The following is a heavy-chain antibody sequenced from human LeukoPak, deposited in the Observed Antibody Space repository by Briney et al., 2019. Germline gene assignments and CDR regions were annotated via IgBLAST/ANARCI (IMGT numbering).Heavy chain of an antibody. CDR1: GFTFSSYG. CDR2: ISYDGSNK. Sequence: GGSLRLSCAASGFTFSSYGMHWVRQAPGKGLEWVAVISYDGSNKYYADSVKGRFTISRDNSKNTLYLQMNSLRAEDTAVYYCATHSRFTLGDGYWGQGTLVTVSS. J-gene: IGHJ4*02. CDR3: ATHSRFTLGDGY. V-gene: IGHV3-30*03. D-gene: IGHD3-16*01.